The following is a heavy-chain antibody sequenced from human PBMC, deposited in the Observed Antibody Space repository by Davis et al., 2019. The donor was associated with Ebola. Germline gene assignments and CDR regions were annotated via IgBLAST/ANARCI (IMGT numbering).Heavy chain of an antibody. Sequence: SETLSLTCTVSGGSISSYYWSWIRQPPGKGLEWIGEINHSGSTNYNPSLKSRVTISVDTSKNQFSLKLSSVTAADTAVYYCARARARKGIYYDSSGYYYYYGMDVWGQGTTVTVSS. CDR1: GGSISSYY. V-gene: IGHV4-34*01. D-gene: IGHD3-22*01. J-gene: IGHJ6*02. CDR3: ARARARKGIYYDSSGYYYYYGMDV. CDR2: INHSGST.